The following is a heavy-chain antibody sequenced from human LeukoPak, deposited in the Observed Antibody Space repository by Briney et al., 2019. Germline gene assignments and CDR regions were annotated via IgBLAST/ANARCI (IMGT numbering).Heavy chain of an antibody. CDR2: ISYDGSNK. J-gene: IGHJ6*04. Sequence: GGSLRLSCAASGFTFSSYAMHWVRQAPGKGLEWVAVISYDGSNKYYADSVKGRFTISRDNSKNTLYLQMNSLRAEDTAVYYCARAVYSSGWYGDVWGKGTTVTVSS. V-gene: IGHV3-30-3*01. CDR1: GFTFSSYA. CDR3: ARAVYSSGWYGDV. D-gene: IGHD6-19*01.